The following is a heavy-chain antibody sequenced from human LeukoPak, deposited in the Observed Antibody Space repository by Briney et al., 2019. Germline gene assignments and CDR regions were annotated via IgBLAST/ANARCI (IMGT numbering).Heavy chain of an antibody. CDR1: GFTFSNAW. J-gene: IGHJ4*02. V-gene: IGHV3-15*01. Sequence: GGSLRLSCAASGFTFSNAWMSWVRQAPGKGLEWVGRIKSKTDGGTTDYAAPVKGRFTISRDDSKNTLYLQMNSLKTEDTAVYYCTTEWVSSGWTYDYWGQGTLVTVSS. CDR3: TTEWVSSGWTYDY. D-gene: IGHD6-19*01. CDR2: IKSKTDGGTT.